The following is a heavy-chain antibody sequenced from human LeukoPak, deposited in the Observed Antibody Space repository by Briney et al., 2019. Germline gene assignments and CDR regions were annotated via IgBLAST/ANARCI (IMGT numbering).Heavy chain of an antibody. CDR2: IRYDGSNK. CDR1: GFTFSSYA. D-gene: IGHD3-10*01. Sequence: GGSLRLSCAASGFTFSSYAMHWVRQAPGKGLEWVAFIRYDGSNKYYADSVKGRFTISRDNSKNTLYLQMNSLRAEDTAVYYCARLRFVDYYYMDVWGKGTTVTISS. V-gene: IGHV3-30*02. CDR3: ARLRFVDYYYMDV. J-gene: IGHJ6*03.